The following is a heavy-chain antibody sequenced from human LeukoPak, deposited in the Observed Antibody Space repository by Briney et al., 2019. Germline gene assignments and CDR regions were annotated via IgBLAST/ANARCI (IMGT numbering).Heavy chain of an antibody. CDR1: GFRFSSYG. V-gene: IGHV3-30*02. CDR3: AKHSGSYDAFDI. Sequence: GGSLRLSCAASGFRFSSYGMHWVRQAPGKGLDWVAYIRYDGINEYYADSVKGRFTISRDLSENTLFLQMNSLRAEDTAVYYCAKHSGSYDAFDIWGQGTMVTVSS. D-gene: IGHD1-26*01. CDR2: IRYDGINE. J-gene: IGHJ3*02.